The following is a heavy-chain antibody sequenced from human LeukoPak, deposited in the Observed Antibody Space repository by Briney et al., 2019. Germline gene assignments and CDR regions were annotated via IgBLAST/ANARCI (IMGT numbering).Heavy chain of an antibody. CDR2: ISSNGGST. CDR1: GFTFSSYA. V-gene: IGHV3-64D*06. CDR3: VKDTGSGWSFDY. Sequence: GGSLRLSCSASGFTFSSYAMHWVRQAPGKGREYVSAISSNGGSTYYADSVKGRFTISRDNSKNTLDLEMSSLRAEDTAVYYCVKDTGSGWSFDYWGQGTLVTVSS. D-gene: IGHD6-19*01. J-gene: IGHJ4*02.